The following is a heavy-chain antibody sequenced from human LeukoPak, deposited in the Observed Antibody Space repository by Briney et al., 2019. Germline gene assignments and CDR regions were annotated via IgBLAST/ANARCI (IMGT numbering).Heavy chain of an antibody. D-gene: IGHD2-2*01. CDR2: TYYRSKWYN. CDR3: ARTAVRVVDS. CDR1: GDSVSSKSAA. V-gene: IGHV6-1*01. J-gene: IGHJ4*02. Sequence: SQTLSLTCAISGDSVSSKSAAWNWIRQSPSRGLEWLGRTYYRSKWYNEYAVSVKSRVIINPDTSKNQFSLQLNSMTPEDTAVYYCARTAVRVVDSWGQGTLVTVSS.